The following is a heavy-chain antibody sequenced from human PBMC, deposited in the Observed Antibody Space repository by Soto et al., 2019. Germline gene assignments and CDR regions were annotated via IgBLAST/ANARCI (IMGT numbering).Heavy chain of an antibody. Sequence: PSETLSLTCAVSGGSIGGVGYSWSWIRQPPGGGLEWIGYMYHSGTFLKSPSLKTRLTMSLDMSKNQFSLALNSMTAADTAVYYCARAQFYSGSGNYNNLMFDAWGQGIQVTVSS. CDR1: GGSIGGVGYS. J-gene: IGHJ5*02. CDR3: ARAQFYSGSGNYNNLMFDA. CDR2: MYHSGTF. V-gene: IGHV4-30-2*01. D-gene: IGHD3-10*01.